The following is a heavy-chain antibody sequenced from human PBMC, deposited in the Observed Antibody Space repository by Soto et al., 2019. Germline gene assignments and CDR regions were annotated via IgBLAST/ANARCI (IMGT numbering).Heavy chain of an antibody. Sequence: SVKVSCKASGGTFSSYAISWVRQAPGQGLEWMGGIIPIFGTANYAQKFQGRVTITACQSPITSDMELSMLISEDTAVYYCARDARGSGYAGPADYWGQGTLVTVSS. CDR3: ARDARGSGYAGPADY. CDR2: IIPIFGTA. CDR1: GGTFSSYA. J-gene: IGHJ4*02. D-gene: IGHD5-12*01. V-gene: IGHV1-69*13.